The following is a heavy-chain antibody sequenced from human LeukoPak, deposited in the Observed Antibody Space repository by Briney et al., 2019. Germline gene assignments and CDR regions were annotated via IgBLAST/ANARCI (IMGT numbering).Heavy chain of an antibody. CDR1: GGSVSSYY. CDR3: AAGSGYDEPFDY. J-gene: IGHJ4*02. CDR2: IYYSGST. Sequence: SETLSLTCTVSGGSVSSYYWSWIRQPPGKGLEWIGYIYYSGSTNYNPSLKSRVTISVDTSKNQFSLRLSSVTAADTAVYYCAAGSGYDEPFDYWGQGTLVTVSS. V-gene: IGHV4-59*02. D-gene: IGHD5-12*01.